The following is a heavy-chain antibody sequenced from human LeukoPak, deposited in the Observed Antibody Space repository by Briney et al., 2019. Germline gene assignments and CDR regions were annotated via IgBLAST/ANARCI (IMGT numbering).Heavy chain of an antibody. D-gene: IGHD3/OR15-3a*01. Sequence: GGSLRLSCAVSGITLSNYGMSWVRQAPGKGLEWVAGISDSGGNTKYADSVKGRFTISRDNPKNTLYLQMSSLRAEDTAVYFCAKRGVVIRVTLAGFHKEAYYFESWGQGALVTVSS. J-gene: IGHJ4*02. V-gene: IGHV3-23*01. CDR3: AKRGVVIRVTLAGFHKEAYYFES. CDR1: GITLSNYG. CDR2: ISDSGGNT.